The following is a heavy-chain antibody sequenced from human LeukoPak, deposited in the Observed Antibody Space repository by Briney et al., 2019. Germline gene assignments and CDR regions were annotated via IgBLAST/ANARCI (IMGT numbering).Heavy chain of an antibody. D-gene: IGHD3-22*01. Sequence: PSETLSLTCTVSGGSISPNYWSWIRQPPGKGLVWIGYIYYIGSTNYNPSLKSRVTISIDTSKNHFSLKLSSLTAADTAVYYCARLLDYDSSGYPDTFDIWGQGTMVTVSS. CDR3: ARLLDYDSSGYPDTFDI. V-gene: IGHV4-59*01. CDR2: IYYIGST. J-gene: IGHJ3*02. CDR1: GGSISPNY.